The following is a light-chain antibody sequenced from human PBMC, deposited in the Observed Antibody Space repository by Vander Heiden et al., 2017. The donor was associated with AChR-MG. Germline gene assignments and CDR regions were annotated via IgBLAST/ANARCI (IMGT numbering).Light chain of an antibody. CDR3: QRTNGFPPTT. Sequence: DIQMTQSPSSVSASVGDRVTSTCRASQGISNWLAWYQLKPGKAPKLLIYDASSLQSGVPSRFSGSGCGTDFTLTINSRQPEDFASYYCQRTNGFPPTTFGQGTKVEIK. V-gene: IGKV1-12*01. J-gene: IGKJ1*01. CDR2: DAS. CDR1: QGISNW.